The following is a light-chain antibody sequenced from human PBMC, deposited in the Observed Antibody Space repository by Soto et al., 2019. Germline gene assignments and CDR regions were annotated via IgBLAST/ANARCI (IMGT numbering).Light chain of an antibody. Sequence: QSVLAQPASVSGSPGQSITISCTGTSRDVGGYNYVSWYQQHPGKAPKLMLYEVTNRPSGVSNRFSGSKSGNTASLTISGLQAEDEADYYCLSFTSSNTYIFGTGTKVTVL. CDR2: EVT. J-gene: IGLJ1*01. CDR1: SRDVGGYNY. CDR3: LSFTSSNTYI. V-gene: IGLV2-14*01.